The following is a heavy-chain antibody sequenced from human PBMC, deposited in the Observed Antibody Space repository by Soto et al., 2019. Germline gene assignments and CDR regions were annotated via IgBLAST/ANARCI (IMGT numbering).Heavy chain of an antibody. CDR2: IIPIFSTA. V-gene: IGHV1-69*01. CDR1: GGTFSSYA. J-gene: IGHJ6*02. CDR3: ARAVRYYYDSRGYRPPDYYGMDV. D-gene: IGHD3-22*01. Sequence: QVQLVQSGAEVKKPGSSVKVSCKASGGTFSSYAISWVRQAPGQGLEWMRGIIPIFSTANYAQKFQGRVTITADESTSTAYMELSILRSEDTAVYYCARAVRYYYDSRGYRPPDYYGMDVWGQGTTVTVSS.